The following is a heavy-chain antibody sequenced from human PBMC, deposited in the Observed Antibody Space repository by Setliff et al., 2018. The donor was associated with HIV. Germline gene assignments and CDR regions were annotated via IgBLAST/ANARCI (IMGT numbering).Heavy chain of an antibody. CDR3: ARQPGRPNAFDI. CDR2: IYYSGST. CDR1: GGSIGSGGYY. D-gene: IGHD2-2*01. J-gene: IGHJ3*02. Sequence: SETLSLTCTVSGGSIGSGGYYWSWIRQHPGKGLEWIGYIYYSGSTYYNPSLKSRVTISVDTSKNQFSLKLSSVTAADTAVYYCARQPGRPNAFDIWGQGTMVTVSS. V-gene: IGHV4-31*03.